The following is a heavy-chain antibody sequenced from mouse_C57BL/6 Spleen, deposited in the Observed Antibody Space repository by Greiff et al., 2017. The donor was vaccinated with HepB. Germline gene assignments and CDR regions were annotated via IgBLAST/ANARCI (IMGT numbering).Heavy chain of an antibody. J-gene: IGHJ3*01. D-gene: IGHD4-1*01. Sequence: EVKLVESGGGLVQPKGSLKLSCAASGFSFNTYAMNWVRQAPGKGLEWVARIRSKSNNYATYYADSVKDRFTISRDDSESMLYLQMNNLKTEDTAMYYCVRSNWDAFAYWGQGTLVTVSA. V-gene: IGHV10-1*01. CDR2: IRSKSNNYAT. CDR1: GFSFNTYA. CDR3: VRSNWDAFAY.